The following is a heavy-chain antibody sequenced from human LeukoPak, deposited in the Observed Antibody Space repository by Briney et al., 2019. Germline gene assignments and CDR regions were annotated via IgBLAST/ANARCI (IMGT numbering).Heavy chain of an antibody. J-gene: IGHJ4*02. V-gene: IGHV1-24*01. Sequence: ASVKVSCKASGYASTRHYMHWVRQAPGKGLEWMGGFDSADDETISAQKFQGRLTMTADTSTDTAYMERSSLRSEDTAVYYCVTGGGGSYYWGQGTLVTVSS. D-gene: IGHD3-16*01. CDR3: VTGGGGSYY. CDR2: FDSADDET. CDR1: GYASTRHY.